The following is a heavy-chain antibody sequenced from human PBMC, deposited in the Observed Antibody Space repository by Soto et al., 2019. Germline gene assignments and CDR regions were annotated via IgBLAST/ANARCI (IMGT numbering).Heavy chain of an antibody. CDR2: IRSKAYGGTT. D-gene: IGHD1-7*01. Sequence: GGSLRLSCTASGFTCGDYAMSWVRQAPGKGLEWVGFIRSKAYGGTTEYAASVKGRFTISRDDSKSIAYLQMNSLKTEDTAVYYCTRPRYNWNYGAFDIWGQGTMVTVSS. CDR1: GFTCGDYA. V-gene: IGHV3-49*04. J-gene: IGHJ3*02. CDR3: TRPRYNWNYGAFDI.